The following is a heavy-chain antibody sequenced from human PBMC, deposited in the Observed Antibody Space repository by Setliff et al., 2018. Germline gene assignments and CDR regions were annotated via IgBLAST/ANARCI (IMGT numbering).Heavy chain of an antibody. CDR3: VRDVAGGSHATYFDY. D-gene: IGHD1-26*01. V-gene: IGHV3-23*01. CDR1: TFTFSKYA. CDR2: IGASGDRT. J-gene: IGHJ4*02. Sequence: GGSLRLSCVASTFTFSKYAITWVRQAPGKGLEWVSSIGASGDRTYYADSVKGRFIISRDNAKNSLSLQMNSLRVEDTAVYYCVRDVAGGSHATYFDYWGQGTLVTVSS.